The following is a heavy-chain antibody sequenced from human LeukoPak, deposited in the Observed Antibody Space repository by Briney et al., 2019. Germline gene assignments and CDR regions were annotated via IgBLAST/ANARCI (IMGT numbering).Heavy chain of an antibody. CDR1: GFTFSTYW. CDR2: IKEDGSET. V-gene: IGHV3-7*05. CDR3: ASQFWWAAVAGTTLDY. Sequence: GGSLRLSCIASGFTFSTYWMSWVRQAPGGGLEWVANIKEDGSETYYVDSVKGRLTISRDNAKISLYLQMNSLRAEDTAVYYCASQFWWAAVAGTTLDYWGQGTLVTVSS. J-gene: IGHJ4*02. D-gene: IGHD6-19*01.